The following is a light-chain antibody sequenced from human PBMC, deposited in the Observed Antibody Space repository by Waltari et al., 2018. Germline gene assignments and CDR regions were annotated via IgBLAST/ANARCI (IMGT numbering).Light chain of an antibody. CDR2: DDS. J-gene: IGLJ3*02. CDR3: QVWHVSDQSWV. V-gene: IGLV3-21*02. CDR1: KIGLRS. Sequence: SYVLTQPPSLSVAPGQTARMTCGGDKIGLRSVPGYQQKPVQAPVLVVHDDSGRPSGIPDRFSGSNSGNTATLTVSRVGAGDEADYYCQVWHVSDQSWVFGGGTKLTVL.